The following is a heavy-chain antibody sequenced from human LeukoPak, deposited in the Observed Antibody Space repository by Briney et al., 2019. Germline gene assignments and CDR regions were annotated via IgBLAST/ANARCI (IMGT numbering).Heavy chain of an antibody. CDR2: IIPILGIA. V-gene: IGHV1-69*04. D-gene: IGHD3-10*01. CDR3: ARGGSSSGTDY. CDR1: GGTLSSYA. Sequence: SVKVSCKASGGTLSSYAISWVRQAPGQGLEWMGRIIPILGIANYAQKFQGRVTITADKSTSTAYMELSSLRSEDTAVYYCARGGSSSGTDYWGQGTLVTVSS. J-gene: IGHJ4*02.